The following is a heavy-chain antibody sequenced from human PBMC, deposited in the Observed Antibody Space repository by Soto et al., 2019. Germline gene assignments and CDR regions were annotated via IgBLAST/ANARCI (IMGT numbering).Heavy chain of an antibody. Sequence: ASVKVSCKASGYTFTSYDINWVRQATGQGLEWMGWMNPNSGNTGYAQKFQGRVTMTRNTSISTAYMELSSLRSEDTAVYYCARVDYDFWSGYYTYYHYYMVVWGKGTTVTVSS. D-gene: IGHD3-3*01. CDR3: ARVDYDFWSGYYTYYHYYMVV. J-gene: IGHJ6*03. CDR1: GYTFTSYD. V-gene: IGHV1-8*01. CDR2: MNPNSGNT.